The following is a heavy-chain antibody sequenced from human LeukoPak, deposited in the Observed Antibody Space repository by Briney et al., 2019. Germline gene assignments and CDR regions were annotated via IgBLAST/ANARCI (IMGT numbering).Heavy chain of an antibody. D-gene: IGHD3-22*01. J-gene: IGHJ4*02. CDR1: GYTFTGYY. V-gene: IGHV1-2*02. CDR3: ARDPDDSSGYHPIDY. CDR2: INPNSGGT. Sequence: ASVKVSCKASGYTFTGYYMHWVRQAPGQGLEWMGWINPNSGGTNYAQKFQGRVTMTRDTSISTACMELSRLRSDDTAVYYCARDPDDSSGYHPIDYWGQGTLVTVSS.